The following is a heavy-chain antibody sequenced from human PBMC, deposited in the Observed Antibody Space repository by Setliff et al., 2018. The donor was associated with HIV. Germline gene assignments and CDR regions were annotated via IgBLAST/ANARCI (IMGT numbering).Heavy chain of an antibody. V-gene: IGHV4-34*01. J-gene: IGHJ4*02. D-gene: IGHD5-18*01. CDR3: ARDAPWDSYGLDY. Sequence: SETLSLTCGIYGGSFSDYYWSWIRQPPGKGLEWIGEIDHRGRPKYNPSLNSRVTISVDTSKNQFSLKLSSVTAADTAVYYCARDAPWDSYGLDYWGQGTLVTVSS. CDR1: GGSFSDYY. CDR2: IDHRGRP.